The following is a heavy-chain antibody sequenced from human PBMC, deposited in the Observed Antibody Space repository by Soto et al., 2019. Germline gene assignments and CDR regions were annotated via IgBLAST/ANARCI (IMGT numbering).Heavy chain of an antibody. CDR3: ARSPHDHCAC. Sequence: TRSLPCTGSGGSISSEGYYWSWIRQHPGKGLEWIGYIYYSGSTYYNPSLKSRVTISVDTSKNQFSLKLSSVTAADTAVYYCARSPHDHCACWGQGTFVTMS. V-gene: IGHV4-31*03. D-gene: IGHD1-1*01. J-gene: IGHJ4*02. CDR2: IYYSGST. CDR1: GGSISSEGYY.